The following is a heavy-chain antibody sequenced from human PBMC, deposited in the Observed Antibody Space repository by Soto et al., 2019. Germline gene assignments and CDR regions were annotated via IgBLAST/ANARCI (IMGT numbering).Heavy chain of an antibody. V-gene: IGHV3-33*01. D-gene: IGHD2-2*01. CDR3: ARAIPNPGGDASSTYIFDY. CDR1: GFTFSSYG. J-gene: IGHJ4*02. Sequence: QVQLVESGGGVVQPGRSLRLSCAASGFTFSSYGMHWVRQAPGKGLEWVAVIWYDGSNKYYADSVKGRFTISRDNSKNTLYLQMNSLRAEDTAVYYCARAIPNPGGDASSTYIFDYWGQGTLVTVSS. CDR2: IWYDGSNK.